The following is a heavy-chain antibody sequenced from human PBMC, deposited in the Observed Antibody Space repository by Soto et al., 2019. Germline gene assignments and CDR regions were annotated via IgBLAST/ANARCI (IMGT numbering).Heavy chain of an antibody. CDR3: AKGRDIVVVVAATPPVDV. D-gene: IGHD2-15*01. CDR1: GGTFSSYA. CDR2: IIPIFGTA. V-gene: IGHV1-69*13. Sequence: SVKVSCKASGGTFSSYAISWVRQAPGQGLEWMGGIIPIFGTANYAQKFQGRVTITADESTSTAYMELSSLRSEDTAVYYCAKGRDIVVVVAATPPVDVWGKGTTVTVSS. J-gene: IGHJ6*04.